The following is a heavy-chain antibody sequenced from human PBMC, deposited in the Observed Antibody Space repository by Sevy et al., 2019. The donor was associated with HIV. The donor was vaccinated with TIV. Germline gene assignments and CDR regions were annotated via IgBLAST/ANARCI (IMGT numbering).Heavy chain of an antibody. CDR3: ARDTAAGFDY. CDR1: GFTFSSYW. Sequence: GGSLRLSCAASGFTFSSYWMSWVRQAPGRGLEWVANIKQGGSERNYVDSVMGRFSISRDKAKKSLYLQMNSLRAEDSAVYYCARDTAAGFDYWGQGTLVTVSS. V-gene: IGHV3-7*01. D-gene: IGHD6-13*01. J-gene: IGHJ4*02. CDR2: IKQGGSER.